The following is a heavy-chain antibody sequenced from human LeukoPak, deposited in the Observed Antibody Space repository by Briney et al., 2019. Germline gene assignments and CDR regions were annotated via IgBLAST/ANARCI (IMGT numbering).Heavy chain of an antibody. V-gene: IGHV4-59*01. J-gene: IGHJ4*02. CDR3: ARGVRIQLWPYYFDY. CDR2: IYYSGST. Sequence: SETLSLTCTVSGGSISSYYWSWIRQPPGKGLEWIGYIYYSGSTNYNPSLKSRVTISVDTSKNQFSLKLSSVTAADTAVYYCARGVRIQLWPYYFDYWGQGTLVTVSS. CDR1: GGSISSYY. D-gene: IGHD5-18*01.